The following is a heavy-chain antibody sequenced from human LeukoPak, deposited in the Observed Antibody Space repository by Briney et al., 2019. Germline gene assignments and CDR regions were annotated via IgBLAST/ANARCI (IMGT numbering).Heavy chain of an antibody. J-gene: IGHJ4*02. CDR3: ASSHDSSGND. D-gene: IGHD3-22*01. CDR2: IKYDGSLK. Sequence: GGSLRLSCVASGFSFSSYWMAWVRQAPGKGLEWVANIKYDGSLKFYVDSVKGRFTISRDNAKNSLYLEMNSLRTDDTAVYFCASSHDSSGNDWGQGTMVTVSS. CDR1: GFSFSSYW. V-gene: IGHV3-7*01.